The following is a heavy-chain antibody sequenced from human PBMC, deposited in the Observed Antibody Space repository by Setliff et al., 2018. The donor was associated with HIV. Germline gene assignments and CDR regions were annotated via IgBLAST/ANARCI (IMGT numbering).Heavy chain of an antibody. J-gene: IGHJ3*02. V-gene: IGHV4-34*01. CDR3: ARGPESVAPRMCAFDI. D-gene: IGHD6-6*01. Sequence: SETLSLTCAVYGGSFMGYYWNWIRQPPGKGLEWIGEINHSGNTNSNPSLKSRVTISVDPSKSQFSLRLNSVTAADTATYYCARGPESVAPRMCAFDIWGQGKMVTVSS. CDR2: INHSGNT. CDR1: GGSFMGYY.